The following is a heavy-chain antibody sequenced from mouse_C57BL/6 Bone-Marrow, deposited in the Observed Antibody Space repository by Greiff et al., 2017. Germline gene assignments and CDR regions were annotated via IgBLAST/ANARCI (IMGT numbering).Heavy chain of an antibody. CDR1: GFAFSSSW. J-gene: IGHJ3*01. CDR3: ARGAY. V-gene: IGHV1-80*01. Sequence: QVQLQQSGAELVKPGASVKISCKASGFAFSSSWMNWVKPRPGKSLEWIGQLYPGDGANTSNGKFKGKVTLTVDKSCRTAYIQRSRLTSDDSAVYFCARGAYGGKGTLVTVSA. CDR2: LYPGDGAN.